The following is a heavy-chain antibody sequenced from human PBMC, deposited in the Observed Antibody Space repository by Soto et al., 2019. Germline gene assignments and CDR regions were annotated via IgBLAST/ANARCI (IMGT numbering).Heavy chain of an antibody. V-gene: IGHV4-4*07. CDR1: GASITGSFF. CDR2: FSLSGTT. Sequence: SETLSLTCTVSGASITGSFFWSWIRQPAGKGLEWIGRFSLSGTTNYNPSLRSRVTMSADVSKNQFSLRLTSVTAADTALYYCARGMTPPGAPAWYYFDSWGQGALVTVSS. J-gene: IGHJ4*02. CDR3: ARGMTPPGAPAWYYFDS. D-gene: IGHD2-8*02.